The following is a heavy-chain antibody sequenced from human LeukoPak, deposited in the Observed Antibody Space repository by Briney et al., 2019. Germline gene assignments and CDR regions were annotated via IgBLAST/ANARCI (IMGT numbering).Heavy chain of an antibody. V-gene: IGHV3-74*01. D-gene: IGHD6-13*01. J-gene: IGHJ5*02. CDR2: INSDGSTT. Sequence: GGSLRLSCAASEFTFSSYWMHWVRQAPGKGLVWVSRINSDGSTTSYADSVKGRFTISRDNAKNTLYLQMNSLRADDTAVYYCTNIAAAGIGHWGQGTLVTVSS. CDR1: EFTFSSYW. CDR3: TNIAAAGIGH.